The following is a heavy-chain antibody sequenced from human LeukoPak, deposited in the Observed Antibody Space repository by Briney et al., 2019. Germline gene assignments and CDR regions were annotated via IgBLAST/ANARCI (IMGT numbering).Heavy chain of an antibody. CDR1: GYTFTSYD. CDR2: MNPNSCNS. J-gene: IGHJ6*02. V-gene: IGHV1-8*01. D-gene: IGHD2-2*01. Sequence: ASVKVPCKASGYTFTSYDINWVRQAAGQGVEGRGWMNPNSCNSGYAQKFQGRVTMPRNTSISTAYMELSSLRSEDTAVYYCARGGEKYHLDGMDVWGQGTTVTVSS. CDR3: ARGGEKYHLDGMDV.